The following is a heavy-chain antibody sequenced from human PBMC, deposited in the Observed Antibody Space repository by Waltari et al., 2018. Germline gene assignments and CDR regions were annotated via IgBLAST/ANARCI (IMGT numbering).Heavy chain of an antibody. CDR1: GFSIISGYY. J-gene: IGHJ4*02. CDR3: ARHSWVRGGSLDV. Sequence: QVHLQESGPGLVRPSETLSLTCEVSGFSIISGYYWSWIRESPGKGLEYLGYVSGNSGNTYANPSLQSRVTISKDTSKNQFSLKLTSVTDADTAVYFCARHSWVRGGSLDVWGRGILVTVSS. V-gene: IGHV4-38-2*01. CDR2: VSGNSGNT. D-gene: IGHD5-12*01.